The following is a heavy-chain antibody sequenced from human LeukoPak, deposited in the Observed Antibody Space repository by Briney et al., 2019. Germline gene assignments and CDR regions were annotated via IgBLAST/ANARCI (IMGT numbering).Heavy chain of an antibody. D-gene: IGHD1-26*01. V-gene: IGHV4-39*07. CDR1: GGSISSSSYY. Sequence: SETLSLTCTVSGGSISSSSYYWGWIRQPPGKGLEWIGSIYYSGSTYYNPSLKSRVTISVDTSKNQFSLKLSSVTAADTAVYYCAREEMGNSGSYHYWGQGTLVTVSS. CDR2: IYYSGST. CDR3: AREEMGNSGSYHY. J-gene: IGHJ4*02.